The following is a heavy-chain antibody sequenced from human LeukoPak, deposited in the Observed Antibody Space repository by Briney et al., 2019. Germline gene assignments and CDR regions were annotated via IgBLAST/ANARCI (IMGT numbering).Heavy chain of an antibody. CDR3: TREGGKSENGGLDI. J-gene: IGHJ3*02. V-gene: IGHV3-72*01. Sequence: PGGSLRLSCEASGFTFSDYILDWVRQAPGKGLEWIGRIRRGTNRYTTEYAASVKGRLIISRDDSKNSLYLHMNSLKTEDTAVHDCTREGGKSENGGLDIRGQGQKVPV. CDR2: IRRGTNRYTT. D-gene: IGHD3-16*01. CDR1: GFTFSDYI.